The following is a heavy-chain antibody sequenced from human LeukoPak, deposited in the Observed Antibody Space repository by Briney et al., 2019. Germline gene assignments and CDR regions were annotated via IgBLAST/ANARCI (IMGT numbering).Heavy chain of an antibody. CDR1: GFTFSDYY. J-gene: IGHJ4*02. CDR2: ISSSGGTI. CDR3: ARAAVVTSPFDY. D-gene: IGHD4-23*01. Sequence: GGSLRLSCAASGFTFSDYYMSWIRQAPGKGLEWVSYISSSGGTIYFADSVGDRFTISRDNAKNTLDLQMNSLRAEDTAMYYCARAAVVTSPFDYWGQGTLVTVSS. V-gene: IGHV3-11*01.